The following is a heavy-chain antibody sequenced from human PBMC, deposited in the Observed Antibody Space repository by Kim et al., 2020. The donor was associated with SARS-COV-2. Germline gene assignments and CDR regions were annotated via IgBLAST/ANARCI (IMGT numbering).Heavy chain of an antibody. V-gene: IGHV6-1*01. D-gene: IGHD5-12*01. J-gene: IGHJ4*02. Sequence: AVSVKSRITINPDTSKNQFSRQLNSVTPEDTAVYYCARAVATIWGDYFYYWGQGTLVTVSS. CDR3: ARAVATIWGDYFYY.